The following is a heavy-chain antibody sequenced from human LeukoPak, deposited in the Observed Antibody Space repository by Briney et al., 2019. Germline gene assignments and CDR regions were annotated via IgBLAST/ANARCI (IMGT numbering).Heavy chain of an antibody. CDR2: ISSNGGST. V-gene: IGHV3-64*01. Sequence: GGSLRLSCAASGFTLRRYSMHWVRQAPGKGLEYVSAISSNGGSTYYANSVKGRFTISRDNSRSMLYLQMKSLRPEDTAVYYCAREIGRGVISPYFDSWGQGTLVTVSS. J-gene: IGHJ4*02. CDR3: AREIGRGVISPYFDS. D-gene: IGHD3-10*01. CDR1: GFTLRRYS.